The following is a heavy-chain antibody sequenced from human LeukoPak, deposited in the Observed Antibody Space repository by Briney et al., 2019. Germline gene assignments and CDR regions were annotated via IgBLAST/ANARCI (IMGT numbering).Heavy chain of an antibody. V-gene: IGHV1-46*01. CDR1: GYAFTSHY. Sequence: ASVKVSCKASGYAFTSHYMHWVRQAPGQGLEWMGIINPGADSRGYAQKFQGRVTMTRDTSTSTVYMELNSLRSEDTAVYSCARGGMVAAPGAPPDYWGQGTLVTVSS. D-gene: IGHD6-13*01. CDR2: INPGADSR. J-gene: IGHJ4*02. CDR3: ARGGMVAAPGAPPDY.